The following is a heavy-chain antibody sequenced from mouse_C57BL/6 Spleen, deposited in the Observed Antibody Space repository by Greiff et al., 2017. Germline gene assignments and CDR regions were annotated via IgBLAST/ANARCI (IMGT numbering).Heavy chain of an antibody. CDR2: IWTGGGT. D-gene: IGHD4-1*01. Sequence: QVQLQQSGPGLVAPSQSLSITCTVSGFSLTSYAISWVRQPPGKGLEWLGVIWTGGGTNYNSALKSRLSISKDNSKSQVFLKMNSLQTDDTARYYCAIANWDHYYAMDYWGQGTSVTVSS. CDR3: AIANWDHYYAMDY. J-gene: IGHJ4*01. CDR1: GFSLTSYA. V-gene: IGHV2-9-1*01.